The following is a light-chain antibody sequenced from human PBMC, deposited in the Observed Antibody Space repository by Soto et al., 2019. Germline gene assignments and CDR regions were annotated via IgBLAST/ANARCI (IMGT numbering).Light chain of an antibody. V-gene: IGLV1-51*02. Sequence: QSALTQPPSVSAAPGQKVTMSCSGSSSNIGNNYVSWYQQLPGTAPKLLIYENNKRPSGIPDRFSGSKSGTSATLGITGLQTGDEADYYCGTWDSSLSAVVFGGGTQLTVL. CDR3: GTWDSSLSAVV. CDR1: SSNIGNNY. CDR2: ENN. J-gene: IGLJ2*01.